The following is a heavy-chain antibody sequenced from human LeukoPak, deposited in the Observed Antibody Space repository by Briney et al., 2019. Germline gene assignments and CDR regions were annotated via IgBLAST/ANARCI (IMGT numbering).Heavy chain of an antibody. CDR2: MNPNSGNT. J-gene: IGHJ6*03. CDR3: ASGPLGIYYMDV. V-gene: IGHV1-8*01. CDR1: GYTFTSYD. Sequence: ASVKVSCKASGYTFTSYDINWVRQATGQGLEWMGWMNPNSGNTGYAQKFQGRVTMTRNTSISTAYMELSSLRSEDTAVYYCASGPLGIYYMDVWGKGTTVTVSS.